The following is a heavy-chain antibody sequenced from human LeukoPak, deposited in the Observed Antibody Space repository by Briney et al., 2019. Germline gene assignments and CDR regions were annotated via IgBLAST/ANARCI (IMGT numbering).Heavy chain of an antibody. D-gene: IGHD3-16*02. J-gene: IGHJ4*02. CDR2: ISYSGST. V-gene: IGHV4-59*01. CDR1: GGSISSYY. Sequence: SETLTLTCTVSGGSISSYYWSWIRQPPGKGLQWIGYISYSGSTNYNPSLKSRVTISVDTSKNQFSLKLSSVSAADTAVYYCAKYVWGSYPTFEDYWGQGTLVTVSS. CDR3: AKYVWGSYPTFEDY.